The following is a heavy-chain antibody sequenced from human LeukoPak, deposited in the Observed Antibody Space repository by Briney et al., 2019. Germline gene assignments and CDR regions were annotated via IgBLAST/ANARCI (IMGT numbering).Heavy chain of an antibody. CDR1: GFTFSDYY. Sequence: PGGSLRLSCAASGFTFSDYYMSWIRQAPGKGLEWVSYISSSGSTIYYADSVKGRFTISRDNAKNSLYLQMNSLRAEDTAVYYCAMSQSRGLTIFWTLEGAFDYWGQGTVVTVSS. D-gene: IGHD3-9*01. CDR2: ISSSGSTI. CDR3: AMSQSRGLTIFWTLEGAFDY. J-gene: IGHJ4*02. V-gene: IGHV3-11*01.